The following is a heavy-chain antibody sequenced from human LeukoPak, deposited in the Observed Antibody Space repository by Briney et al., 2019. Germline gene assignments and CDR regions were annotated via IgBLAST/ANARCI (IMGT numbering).Heavy chain of an antibody. Sequence: GGSLRPSFAASGFPFSSYAMGWVRQAPGKGLEGVSAIRGSGGSTYYADSVKGRFTISRDNSKNTLYLQMDSLRAEDTAVYYCAKVIAVAGIVHDYWGQGTLVTVSS. V-gene: IGHV3-23*01. D-gene: IGHD6-19*01. CDR1: GFPFSSYA. J-gene: IGHJ4*02. CDR3: AKVIAVAGIVHDY. CDR2: IRGSGGST.